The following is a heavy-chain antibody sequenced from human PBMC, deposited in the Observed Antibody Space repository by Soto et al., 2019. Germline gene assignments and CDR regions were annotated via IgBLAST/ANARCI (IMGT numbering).Heavy chain of an antibody. Sequence: QVQLQESGPGLVKPSETLSLTCTVSGGSISSYYWSWIRQPPGKGLEWIGYIYYSGSTNYNPSLKSRVTISVDTSKNQFSLKLSSVTAADTAVYCCARTHRGDWYFDLWGRGTLVTVSS. V-gene: IGHV4-59*08. D-gene: IGHD3-10*01. CDR2: IYYSGST. CDR1: GGSISSYY. J-gene: IGHJ2*01. CDR3: ARTHRGDWYFDL.